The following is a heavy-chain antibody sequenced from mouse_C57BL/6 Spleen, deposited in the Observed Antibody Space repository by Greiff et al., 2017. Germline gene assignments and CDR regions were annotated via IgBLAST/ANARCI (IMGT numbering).Heavy chain of an antibody. CDR1: GFTFSSYA. J-gene: IGHJ3*01. V-gene: IGHV5-9-1*02. Sequence: EVQLVESGEGLVKPGGSLKLSCAASGFTFSSYAMSWVRQTPEKRLEWVAYISSGGDYIYYADTVKGRFTISRDNARNTLYMQMSSLKSEDTAMYYCTRGLGYDGYYACAYWGQGILVTVSA. CDR3: TRGLGYDGYYACAY. D-gene: IGHD2-3*01. CDR2: ISSGGDYI.